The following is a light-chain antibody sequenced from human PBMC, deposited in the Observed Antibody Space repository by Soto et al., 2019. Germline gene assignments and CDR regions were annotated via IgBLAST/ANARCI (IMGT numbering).Light chain of an antibody. CDR1: GSNIGTNT. Sequence: QSVLTQPPSASGTPGQGVTISCSGGGSNIGTNTVRWYRQRPATAPKVLIYNDLERPSGVPDRFSGSKSGTSASLAISGLQSEDEADYYCAAWDDSFWVFGGGTKLTVL. CDR2: NDL. J-gene: IGLJ3*02. CDR3: AAWDDSFWV. V-gene: IGLV1-44*01.